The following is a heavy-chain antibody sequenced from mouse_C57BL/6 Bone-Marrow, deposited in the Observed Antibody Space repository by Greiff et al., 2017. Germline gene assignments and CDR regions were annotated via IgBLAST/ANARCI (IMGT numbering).Heavy chain of an antibody. CDR3: ARLYYGNYGSAMDY. CDR1: GYAFTNYL. Sequence: VQLQQSGAELVRPGTSVKVSCKASGYAFTNYLIEWVKQRPGQGLEWIGVINPGSGGTNYNEKFKGKETLTADKASSTAYMPFSGLTSEVSAIYFCARLYYGNYGSAMDYWGQGPSVTVSS. CDR2: INPGSGGT. J-gene: IGHJ4*01. V-gene: IGHV1-54*01. D-gene: IGHD2-1*01.